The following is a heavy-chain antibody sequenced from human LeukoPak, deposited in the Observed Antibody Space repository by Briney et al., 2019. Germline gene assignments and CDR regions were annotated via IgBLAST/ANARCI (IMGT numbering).Heavy chain of an antibody. D-gene: IGHD3-10*01. V-gene: IGHV4-59*01. CDR1: GGSLREYY. CDR3: ARELVRGVIGAFDI. J-gene: IGHJ3*02. Sequence: SGTLSLTCTVSGGSLREYYLSWIRQPPGKGLEWIGYIYDSGSTNYNPSLKSRVTISVDTSKNHFSLKLSSVTAADTAVYYCARELVRGVIGAFDIWGQGTMVTVSS. CDR2: IYDSGST.